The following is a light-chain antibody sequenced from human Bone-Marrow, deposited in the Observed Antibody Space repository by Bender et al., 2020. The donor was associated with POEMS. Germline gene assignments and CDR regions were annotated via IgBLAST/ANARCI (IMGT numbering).Light chain of an antibody. CDR3: HLWDSSSDHQV. CDR1: SSDVGSYNL. V-gene: IGLV2-14*02. J-gene: IGLJ3*02. Sequence: QSALTQPASVSGSPGQSITISCTGTSSDVGSYNLVSWYQQHPGKVPKLMIYEGSKRPSGVSNRFSGSKSGNTAALTISRVEAGDEADYYCHLWDSSSDHQVFGGGTRLTVL. CDR2: EGS.